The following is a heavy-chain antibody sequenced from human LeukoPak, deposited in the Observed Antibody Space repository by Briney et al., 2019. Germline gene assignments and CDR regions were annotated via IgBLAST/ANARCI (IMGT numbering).Heavy chain of an antibody. J-gene: IGHJ5*02. D-gene: IGHD6-19*01. Sequence: SETLSLTCTVSGGSISSYYWSWIRQPAGKGLEWIGRIYTSGSTNYNPSLKSRVTMSVDTSKNQFSLKLSSVTAADTAVYCCARLVSSGWSKSWFDPWGQGTLVTVSS. CDR1: GGSISSYY. CDR3: ARLVSSGWSKSWFDP. V-gene: IGHV4-4*07. CDR2: IYTSGST.